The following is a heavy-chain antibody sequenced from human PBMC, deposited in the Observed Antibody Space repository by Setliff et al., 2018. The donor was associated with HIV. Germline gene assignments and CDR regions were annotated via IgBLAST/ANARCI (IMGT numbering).Heavy chain of an antibody. Sequence: SETLSLTCTVSGGSITTTNYYWGWVRQSPGKGLEWIGVIYYRGSAYYNLSLQSRVTLSVDTSKNSFSLHLTSVTAADTAVYYCARDGPLEGSYRYYYYYMDVWGKGTTVTVSS. CDR3: ARDGPLEGSYRYYYYYMDV. CDR1: GGSITTTNYY. D-gene: IGHD3-10*01. CDR2: IYYRGSA. J-gene: IGHJ6*03. V-gene: IGHV4-39*07.